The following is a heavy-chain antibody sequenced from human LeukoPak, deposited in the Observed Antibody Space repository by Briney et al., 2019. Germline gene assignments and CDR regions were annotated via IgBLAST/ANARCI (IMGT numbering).Heavy chain of an antibody. Sequence: SETLSLTCTVAGGSISSYYWSWIRQPPGKGLEWIGYIYYSGSTNYNPSLKSRVTISVDTSKNQFSLKLSSVTAADTAVYYCARTSYYYGSGSYSFDYWGQGTLVTVSS. V-gene: IGHV4-59*08. CDR2: IYYSGST. CDR3: ARTSYYYGSGSYSFDY. CDR1: GGSISSYY. J-gene: IGHJ4*02. D-gene: IGHD3-10*01.